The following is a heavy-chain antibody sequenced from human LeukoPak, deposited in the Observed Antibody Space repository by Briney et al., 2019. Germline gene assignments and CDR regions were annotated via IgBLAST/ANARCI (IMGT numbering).Heavy chain of an antibody. CDR1: GGSISSYY. CDR3: ARYPYAFDI. J-gene: IGHJ3*02. Sequence: SETLSLTCSVSGGSISSYYWSWIRQPPGKGLEWIGYIYYSGSTNYNPSLKSRVTISLDTSKNQFSLRLSSVTAADTAVYYCARYPYAFDIWGQGTMVTVSS. CDR2: IYYSGST. V-gene: IGHV4-59*08.